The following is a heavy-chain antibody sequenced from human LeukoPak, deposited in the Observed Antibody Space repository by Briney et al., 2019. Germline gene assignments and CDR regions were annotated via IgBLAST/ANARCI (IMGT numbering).Heavy chain of an antibody. J-gene: IGHJ6*02. CDR2: IYYSGST. V-gene: IGHV4-39*02. CDR3: AREIFDGDYNYYYGMDV. D-gene: IGHD4-17*01. CDR1: GGSISSRNYY. Sequence: SETLSLTCTVSGGSISSRNYYWGWIRQPPGKGLEWSGNIYYSGSTYYNPSLKSRVTISVDTSKNQFSLKLSSVTAADTAVYYCAREIFDGDYNYYYGMDVWGQGTTVTVSS.